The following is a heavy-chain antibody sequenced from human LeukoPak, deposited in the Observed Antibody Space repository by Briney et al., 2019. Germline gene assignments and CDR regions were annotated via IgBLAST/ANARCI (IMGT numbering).Heavy chain of an antibody. CDR1: GFTFSSYA. D-gene: IGHD5-18*01. V-gene: IGHV3-9*01. Sequence: HPGGSLRLSCAASGFTFSSYAMSWVRQAPGKGLEWVSGISWNSGCIGYADSVKGRFTISRDNAKNSLYLQMNSLRAEDTALYYCAKEMGVVDTAMVTPSAIDYWGQGTLVTVSS. J-gene: IGHJ4*02. CDR2: ISWNSGCI. CDR3: AKEMGVVDTAMVTPSAIDY.